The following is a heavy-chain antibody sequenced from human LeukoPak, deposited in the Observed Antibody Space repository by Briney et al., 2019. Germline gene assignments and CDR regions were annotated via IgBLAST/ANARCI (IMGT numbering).Heavy chain of an antibody. CDR2: IYYSGST. Sequence: SETLSLTCTVSGGSISSSSYYWGWIRQPPGKGLEWIGSIYYSGSTYYNPSLKSRVTISVDTSKNQFSLKLSSVTAADTAVYYCARRRGRHCSSTSCPFDYWGQGTLVTVSS. CDR3: ARRRGRHCSSTSCPFDY. D-gene: IGHD2-2*01. J-gene: IGHJ4*02. V-gene: IGHV4-39*07. CDR1: GGSISSSSYY.